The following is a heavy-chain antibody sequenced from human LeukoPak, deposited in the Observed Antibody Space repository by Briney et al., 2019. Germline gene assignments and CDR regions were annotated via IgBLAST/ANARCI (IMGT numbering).Heavy chain of an antibody. CDR1: GFTFSSYA. J-gene: IGHJ4*02. Sequence: PGGSLRLSCAASGFTFSSYAMSWVRQAPGKGLEWVSAISGSGGSTYYADSVKGRFTISRDNSKNTLYLQMNSLRAEDTAVYYCAKMGGHYYDSSGYYYDYWGQGILVTVSS. CDR2: ISGSGGST. V-gene: IGHV3-23*01. CDR3: AKMGGHYYDSSGYYYDY. D-gene: IGHD3-22*01.